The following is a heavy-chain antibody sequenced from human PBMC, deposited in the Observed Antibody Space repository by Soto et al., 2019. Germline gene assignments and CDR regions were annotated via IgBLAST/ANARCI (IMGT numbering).Heavy chain of an antibody. D-gene: IGHD2-2*01. CDR3: ARRYCISPSCHYYGVDV. J-gene: IGHJ6*02. CDR1: GGTFSSYT. Sequence: QVKLVQSGAEVKKPGSSVKVSCKASGGTFSSYTISWVRQAPGHGLEWMGGIIPMFGTGTYAHKFQGRVTITAHESTNTAYMELSSLRSQETAVYYCARRYCISPSCHYYGVDVWCQGTTSTVSS. CDR2: IIPMFGTG. V-gene: IGHV1-69*12.